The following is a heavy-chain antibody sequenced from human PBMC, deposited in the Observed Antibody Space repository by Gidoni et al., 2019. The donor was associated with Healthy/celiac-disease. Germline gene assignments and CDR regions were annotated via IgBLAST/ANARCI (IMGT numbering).Heavy chain of an antibody. CDR1: GFTFSSYS. CDR2: ISSSSSTI. CDR3: ARAPRWLQFYFDY. Sequence: EVQLVESGGGLVQPGGSLRLSCAASGFTFSSYSMNWVRQAPWKGLEEVSYISSSSSTIYYADSVKGRFTISRDNAKNSLYLQMNSLRDEDTAVYYCARAPRWLQFYFDYWGQGTLVTVSS. D-gene: IGHD5-12*01. J-gene: IGHJ4*02. V-gene: IGHV3-48*02.